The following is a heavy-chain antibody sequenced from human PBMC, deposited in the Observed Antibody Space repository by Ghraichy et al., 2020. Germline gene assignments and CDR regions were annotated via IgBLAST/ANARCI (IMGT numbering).Heavy chain of an antibody. CDR3: ARGNYGSGSKYYGMDV. Sequence: LSLTCAASGFTFSSYGMHWVRQAPGKGLEWVAVIWYDGSNEYYGDSVKGRFTISRDNSKNTLYLQMNSLRAEDTAVYYCARGNYGSGSKYYGMDVWGQGTTVTVSS. CDR2: IWYDGSNE. J-gene: IGHJ6*02. D-gene: IGHD3-10*01. V-gene: IGHV3-33*01. CDR1: GFTFSSYG.